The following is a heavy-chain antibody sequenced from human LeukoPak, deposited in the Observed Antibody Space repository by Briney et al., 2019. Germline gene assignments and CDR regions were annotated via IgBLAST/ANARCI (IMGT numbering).Heavy chain of an antibody. V-gene: IGHV3-23*01. CDR2: SGSGGST. CDR1: GFTFSNYA. Sequence: SGGSLRLSCAASGFTFSNYAMSWVRQAPGKGLEWVSGSGSGGSTHYADSVKGRFTISRDNSKNTLYLQMNSLRAEDTAVYYCAKVGDVFFFDYWGQGTLVTVSS. CDR3: AKVGDVFFFDY. J-gene: IGHJ4*02. D-gene: IGHD3-3*01.